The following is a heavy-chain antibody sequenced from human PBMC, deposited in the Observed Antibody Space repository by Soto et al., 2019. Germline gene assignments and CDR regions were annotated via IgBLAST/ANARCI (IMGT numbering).Heavy chain of an antibody. Sequence: QVQLVQSGAEVKKPGASVKVSCKASGYTFTSYGISWVRQAPGQGLEWMGWISAYNGNTNYAQKLQGRVTMTTDTSTSTAYMELRSLRSDDTAVYYCAGDSTHPLCIFNATSPLGMDVWGQGTTVTVSS. CDR2: ISAYNGNT. CDR1: GYTFTSYG. D-gene: IGHD2-2*01. CDR3: AGDSTHPLCIFNATSPLGMDV. V-gene: IGHV1-18*01. J-gene: IGHJ6*02.